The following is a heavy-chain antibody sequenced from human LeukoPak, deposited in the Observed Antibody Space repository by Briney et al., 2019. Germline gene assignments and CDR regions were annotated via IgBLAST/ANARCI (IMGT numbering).Heavy chain of an antibody. J-gene: IGHJ4*02. CDR2: ISGSGGST. CDR1: GFTFTNYG. Sequence: GGSLRLSCAASGFTFTNYGVSWVRQAPGKGLEWVSAISGSGGSTHYADSVKGRFTISRDNYKNTLYLQMNSLRAEDTAIYYCAKVSRDIVVVPVSIRSSATIGYYFDSWGQGTLVAVSS. CDR3: AKVSRDIVVVPVSIRSSATIGYYFDS. V-gene: IGHV3-23*01. D-gene: IGHD2-2*01.